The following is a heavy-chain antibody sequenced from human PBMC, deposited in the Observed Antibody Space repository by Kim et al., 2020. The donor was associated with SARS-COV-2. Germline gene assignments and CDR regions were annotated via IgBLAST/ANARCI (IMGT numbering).Heavy chain of an antibody. Sequence: SETLSLTCTVSGGSISSYYWSWIRQPPGKGLEWIGYIYYSGSTNYNPSLKSRVTISVDTSKNQFSLKLSSVTAADTAVYYCARAGELLWFGALFGFDYWGQGTLVTVSS. V-gene: IGHV4-59*01. CDR2: IYYSGST. D-gene: IGHD3-10*01. CDR3: ARAGELLWFGALFGFDY. CDR1: GGSISSYY. J-gene: IGHJ4*02.